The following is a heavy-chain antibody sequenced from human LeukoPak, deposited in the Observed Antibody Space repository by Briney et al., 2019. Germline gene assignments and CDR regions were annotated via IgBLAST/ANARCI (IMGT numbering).Heavy chain of an antibody. V-gene: IGHV3-21*01. D-gene: IGHD3-16*02. CDR1: GFTFSSYS. CDR2: ISSSSSYI. J-gene: IGHJ5*02. Sequence: GSPRLSCAASGFTFSSYSMNWVRQAPGKGLEWVSSISSSSSYIYYADSAKGRFTISRDNAKNSLYLQMNSLRAEDTAVYYCAREGSRLGELSYNWFDPWSQGTLVTVSS. CDR3: AREGSRLGELSYNWFDP.